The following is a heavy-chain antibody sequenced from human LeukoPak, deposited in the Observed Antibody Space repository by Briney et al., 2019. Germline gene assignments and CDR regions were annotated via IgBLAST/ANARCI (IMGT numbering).Heavy chain of an antibody. Sequence: PGGSLRLSCAASGFTFSSYGMHWVRQAPGKGLEWVAVISYDGSNKYYADSVKGRFTISRDNSKNTLYLQMNSLRAEDTALYFCAPEGGSSYDYWGQGTLVTVSS. CDR2: ISYDGSNK. D-gene: IGHD5-18*01. CDR1: GFTFSSYG. J-gene: IGHJ4*02. V-gene: IGHV3-30*03. CDR3: APEGGSSYDY.